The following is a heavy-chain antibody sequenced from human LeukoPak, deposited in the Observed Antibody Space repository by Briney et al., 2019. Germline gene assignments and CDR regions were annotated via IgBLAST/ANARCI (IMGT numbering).Heavy chain of an antibody. Sequence: PSGTLSLTCTVSGGSISSYYWSWIRQPPGKGLEWIGYIYYSGSTNYNASLKSRVTISVEKSKNQFSLKMSTLNAADTAVYYCARDSAYGSGSYNNCFDPCGQGTLVTVSS. V-gene: IGHV4-59*01. J-gene: IGHJ5*02. CDR1: GGSISSYY. D-gene: IGHD3-10*01. CDR3: ARDSAYGSGSYNNCFDP. CDR2: IYYSGST.